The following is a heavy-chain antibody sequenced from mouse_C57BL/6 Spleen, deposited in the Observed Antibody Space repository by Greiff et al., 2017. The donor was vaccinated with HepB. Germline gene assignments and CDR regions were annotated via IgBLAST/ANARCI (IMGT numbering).Heavy chain of an antibody. J-gene: IGHJ1*03. CDR3: AREGNVSYWYFDV. CDR2: IYPGDGDT. CDR1: GYAFSSYW. V-gene: IGHV1-80*01. Sequence: VQLQQSGAELVKPGASVKISCKASGYAFSSYWMNWVKQRPGKGLEWIGQIYPGDGDTNYNGKFKGKATLTADKSSSTAYMQLSSLTSEDSAVYFCAREGNVSYWYFDVWGTGTTVTVSS.